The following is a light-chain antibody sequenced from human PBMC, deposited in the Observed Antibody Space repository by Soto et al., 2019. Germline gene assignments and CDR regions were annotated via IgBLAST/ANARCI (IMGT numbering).Light chain of an antibody. CDR2: WAS. J-gene: IGKJ4*01. Sequence: DIVMTQSPDSLAVSLGERATINCKSSQSVLYSSNNKNYLSWYQQKPGQPPKLLIYWASTRESGVPDRFSGSGSGTDFTLTISSLQAEDVAVYYCPQYYSTPLLTFGGGTKVEIK. CDR3: PQYYSTPLLT. V-gene: IGKV4-1*01. CDR1: QSVLYSSNNKNY.